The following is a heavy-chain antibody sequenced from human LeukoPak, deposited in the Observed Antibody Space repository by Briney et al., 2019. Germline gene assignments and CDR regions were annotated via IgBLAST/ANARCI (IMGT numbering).Heavy chain of an antibody. CDR2: VFYIRNS. CDR3: ARVNPLGYFDQ. CDR1: GGVTSAYY. Sequence: PSETLSLTCTVSGGVTSAYYWSGVRQPLGKGLEWIGSVFYIRNSNYNPSLTRRVAMSVDTSKSHFCLKLTSVIAADTAVYYCARVNPLGYFDQWGQGTLVAVSS. V-gene: IGHV4-59*13. J-gene: IGHJ4*02.